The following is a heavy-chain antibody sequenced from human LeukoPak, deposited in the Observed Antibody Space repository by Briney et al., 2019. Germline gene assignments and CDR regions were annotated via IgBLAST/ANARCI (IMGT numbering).Heavy chain of an antibody. V-gene: IGHV4-39*01. CDR3: ARHAVEAASRWFDP. CDR2: IYYSGST. CDR1: GGSISSSSYY. Sequence: PSETLSLTCTVSGGSISSSSYYWGWIRQPPGKGLEWIGSIYYSGSTYYNPSLKSRVTISVDTSKNQFSLKLSSVTAADTAVYYCARHAVEAASRWFDPWGQGTLVTVSS. D-gene: IGHD1-1*01. J-gene: IGHJ5*02.